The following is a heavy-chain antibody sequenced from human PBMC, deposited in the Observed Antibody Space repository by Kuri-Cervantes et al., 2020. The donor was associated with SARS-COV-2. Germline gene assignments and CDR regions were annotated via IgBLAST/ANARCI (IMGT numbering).Heavy chain of an antibody. Sequence: SETLSLTCAVSGYSISSGYYWGWIRQPPGKGLEWIGSIYHSGSTYYDPSLKSRVTISVDTSKNQFSLKLSSVTAADTAVYYCARVKLRDAYYFDYWGQGTLVTVSS. CDR1: GYSISSGYY. CDR3: ARVKLRDAYYFDY. J-gene: IGHJ4*02. V-gene: IGHV4-38-2*01. CDR2: IYHSGST.